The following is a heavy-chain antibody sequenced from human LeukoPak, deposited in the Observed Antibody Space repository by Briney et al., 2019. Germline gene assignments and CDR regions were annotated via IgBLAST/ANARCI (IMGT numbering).Heavy chain of an antibody. D-gene: IGHD6-19*01. Sequence: ASVKVSCKASGYTFTSYGISWVRQAPGQGLEWMGWISAYNGNTNYAQKLQDRVTMTTDTSTSTAYMELRSLRSDDTAVYYCAHSGDSSGWSTYDYWGHGTLVTVSS. J-gene: IGHJ4*01. CDR1: GYTFTSYG. V-gene: IGHV1-18*01. CDR3: AHSGDSSGWSTYDY. CDR2: ISAYNGNT.